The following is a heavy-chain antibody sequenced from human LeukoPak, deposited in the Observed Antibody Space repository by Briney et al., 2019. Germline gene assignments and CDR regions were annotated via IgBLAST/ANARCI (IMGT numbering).Heavy chain of an antibody. Sequence: ASVKVSCKASGYTFTNYGISWVRQAPGQGLEWMGWISVYNGNTNYAQNLQGRVTMTTDTSTNTAYMELRSLRSDDTAVYYCARDTQSVGAFPGYWGQGTLVTVSS. J-gene: IGHJ4*02. V-gene: IGHV1-18*01. CDR1: GYTFTNYG. CDR3: ARDTQSVGAFPGY. D-gene: IGHD1-26*01. CDR2: ISVYNGNT.